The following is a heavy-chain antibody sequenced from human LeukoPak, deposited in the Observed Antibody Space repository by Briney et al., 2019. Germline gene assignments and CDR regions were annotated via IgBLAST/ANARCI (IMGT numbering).Heavy chain of an antibody. CDR1: GYTFTGYY. CDR2: INPNSGGT. D-gene: IGHD1-26*01. J-gene: IGHJ4*02. Sequence: GASVKVSCKASGYTFTGYYMHWVRQAPGQGLEWMGWINPNSGGTNYAQKFQGRVTMTRDTSISTAYMELSRLRSDDTAVYYCARVVGAMSTLNFGYWGQGTLVTVSS. CDR3: ARVVGAMSTLNFGY. V-gene: IGHV1-2*02.